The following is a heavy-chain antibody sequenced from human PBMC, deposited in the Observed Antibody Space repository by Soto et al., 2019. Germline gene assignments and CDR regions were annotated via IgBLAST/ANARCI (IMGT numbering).Heavy chain of an antibody. CDR1: GFIFSSYS. D-gene: IGHD2-2*01. J-gene: IGHJ6*02. CDR3: ARFSNIYCSSTSCYYYYYGMDV. Sequence: GGSLRLSCGASGFIFSSYSMIRVRQAPGKGLEWVSSISSGSTYIYYADSVKGRFTISRDVAKDSLYLQMSSLRAEDTAVYYCARFSNIYCSSTSCYYYYYGMDVWGQGTTVTVSS. CDR2: ISSGSTYI. V-gene: IGHV3-21*01.